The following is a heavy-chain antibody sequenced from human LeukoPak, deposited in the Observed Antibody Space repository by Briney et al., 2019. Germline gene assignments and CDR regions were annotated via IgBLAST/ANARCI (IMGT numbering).Heavy chain of an antibody. J-gene: IGHJ4*02. Sequence: SETLSLTCSVSGGSISSYYWSWIRQPPGKGLEWIGHIYYNGRTHYNPSLESRVTISVDTSKNQFSLQLHSVTAADTAVYYCARVFCSSTSCQKTFDYWGQGSLVTVSS. CDR3: ARVFCSSTSCQKTFDY. D-gene: IGHD2-2*01. CDR2: IYYNGRT. CDR1: GGSISSYY. V-gene: IGHV4-59*01.